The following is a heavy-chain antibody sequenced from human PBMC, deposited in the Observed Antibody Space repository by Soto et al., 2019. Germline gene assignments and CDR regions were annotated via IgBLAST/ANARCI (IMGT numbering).Heavy chain of an antibody. D-gene: IGHD5-18*01. V-gene: IGHV4-59*01. CDR2: ISYSGST. CDR3: ARGRGDTAMAWYY. Sequence: QVQLQESGPGLVKPSETLSLTCTVSGGSISSYYWSWIRQSQGKGLEWIGYISYSGSTKYNPSLKSRVTISVDTSKNQFSLKLSSVTAADTAVYYCARGRGDTAMAWYYWGQGTLVTVSS. CDR1: GGSISSYY. J-gene: IGHJ4*02.